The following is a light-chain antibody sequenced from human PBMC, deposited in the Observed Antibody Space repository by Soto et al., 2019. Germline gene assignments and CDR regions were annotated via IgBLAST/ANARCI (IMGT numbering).Light chain of an antibody. CDR1: SSDVGVYNY. CDR2: EVN. V-gene: IGLV2-8*01. Sequence: QSALTQPPSASGSPGQSVTISCTGTSSDVGVYNYVSWYQQHPGKAPKLMIYEVNKRPSGVPDRFSGSKSGNTASLTVSGLQAEDEADYYCSSSYAGSNNYVFGTGTQLTVL. J-gene: IGLJ7*01. CDR3: SSYAGSNNYV.